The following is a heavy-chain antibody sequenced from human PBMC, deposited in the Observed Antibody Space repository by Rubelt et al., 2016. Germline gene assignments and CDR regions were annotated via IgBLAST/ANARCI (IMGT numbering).Heavy chain of an antibody. V-gene: IGHV4-34*01. J-gene: IGHJ5*02. Sequence: QVQLQQWGAGLLKPSETLSLTCAVYGGSFSGYYWSWIRQPPGKGLEWIGEINHSGSTNYNPSLKSRVTISVDTSKNQFSLKLSSVTAADTAVYYCARRRELLRVNWFDPWGQGTLVTVSS. CDR1: GGSFSGYY. CDR3: ARRRELLRVNWFDP. D-gene: IGHD1-26*01. CDR2: INHSGST.